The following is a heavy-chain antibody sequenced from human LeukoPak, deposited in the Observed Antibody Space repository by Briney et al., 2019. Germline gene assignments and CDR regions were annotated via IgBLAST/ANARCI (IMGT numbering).Heavy chain of an antibody. J-gene: IGHJ4*02. CDR3: ARGGRRDGYNYGY. V-gene: IGHV4-38-2*02. CDR2: INHSGST. D-gene: IGHD5-24*01. CDR1: GYSISSGYY. Sequence: PSETLSLTCTVSGYSISSGYYWGWIRQPPGKGLEWIGEINHSGSTNYNPSLKSRVTISVDTSKNQFSLKLSSVTAADTAVYYCARGGRRDGYNYGYWGQGTLVTVSS.